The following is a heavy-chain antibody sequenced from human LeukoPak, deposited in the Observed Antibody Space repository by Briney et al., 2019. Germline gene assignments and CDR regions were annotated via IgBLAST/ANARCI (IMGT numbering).Heavy chain of an antibody. CDR1: GYTFSSYG. D-gene: IGHD2-15*01. V-gene: IGHV1-18*01. CDR3: ARVRCSGGSCYYFDY. CDR2: ISGYNGNI. J-gene: IGHJ4*02. Sequence: ASVKVSCKASGYTFSSYGVSWGRQAPGQGLEWMGWISGYNGNINYAQKLQGRVTMTTDTSTSTAYMELRSLISDDTAVYYCARVRCSGGSCYYFDYWGQGTQVVVSS.